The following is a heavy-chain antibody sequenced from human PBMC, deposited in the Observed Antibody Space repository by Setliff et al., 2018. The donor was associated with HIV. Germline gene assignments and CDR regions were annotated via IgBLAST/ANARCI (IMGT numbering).Heavy chain of an antibody. V-gene: IGHV1-69*05. CDR3: ARDRSYYPNYFDF. D-gene: IGHD3-10*01. Sequence: SSVKVSCKASGDAFNSYASSWGRQAPGQGLEWMEGILGIFGTTYYAQKFQGRVTITTDESTITSYMELSSLRSEDTAVYYCARDRSYYPNYFDFWGQGTLVTVSS. CDR2: ILGIFGTT. J-gene: IGHJ4*02. CDR1: GDAFNSYA.